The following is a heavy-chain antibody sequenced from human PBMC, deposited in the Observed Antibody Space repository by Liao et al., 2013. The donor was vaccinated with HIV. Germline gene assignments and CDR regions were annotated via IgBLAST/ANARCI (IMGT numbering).Heavy chain of an antibody. CDR2: INHSGST. D-gene: IGHD6-25*01. CDR1: GGSFSGYY. Sequence: QVQLQQWGAGLLKPSETLSLTCAVYGGSFSGYYWSWIRQPPGKGLEWIGEINHSGSTNYNPSLKIRVTISVDTSRNQFSLKLSSVTAADTGIYYCARARLPGRYYYYYMDVWGKGTTVTVSS. CDR3: ARARLPGRYYYYYMDV. J-gene: IGHJ6*03. V-gene: IGHV4-34*01.